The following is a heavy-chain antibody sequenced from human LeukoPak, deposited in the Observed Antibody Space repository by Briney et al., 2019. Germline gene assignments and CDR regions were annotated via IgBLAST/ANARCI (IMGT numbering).Heavy chain of an antibody. CDR3: VKEAVDVLPGSPLYYFDY. J-gene: IGHJ4*02. CDR2: ISSNGGST. D-gene: IGHD3-9*01. CDR1: GFTFSSYA. Sequence: GGSLRLSCSASGFTFSSYAMHWVRQAPGKGLECVSAISSNGGSTYYADSVKGRFTISRDNSKNTLYLQMSSLSAEDTAVYYCVKEAVDVLPGSPLYYFDYWGQGKLVTVSS. V-gene: IGHV3-64D*06.